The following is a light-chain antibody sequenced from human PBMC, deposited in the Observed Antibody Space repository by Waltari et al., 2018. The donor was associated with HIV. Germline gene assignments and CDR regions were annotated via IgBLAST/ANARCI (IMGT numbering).Light chain of an antibody. J-gene: IGLJ3*02. CDR1: RSSVGNNF. CDR3: GTWDSSLFAGV. V-gene: IGLV1-51*01. Sequence: QSVFTPPPSVSAAPGQNVTLSCSGGRSSVGNNFVSWYQHLPGTAPKLLIYDNDKRPSGTPDRFSGSKSGTSAILAITGLQTGDEATYYCGTWDSSLFAGVFGGGTKVTVL. CDR2: DND.